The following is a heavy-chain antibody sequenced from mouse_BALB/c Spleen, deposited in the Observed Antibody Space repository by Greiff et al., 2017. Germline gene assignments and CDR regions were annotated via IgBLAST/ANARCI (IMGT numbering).Heavy chain of an antibody. D-gene: IGHD1-1*01. CDR1: GFTFSSYA. Sequence: EVQRVESGGGLVKPGGSLKLSCAASGFTFSSYAMSWVRQSPEKRLEWVAEISSGGSYTYYPDTVTGRFTISRDNAKNTLYLEMSSLRSEDTAMYYGARVYGSSFYAMDYWGQGTSVTVSS. J-gene: IGHJ4*01. CDR2: ISSGGSYT. CDR3: ARVYGSSFYAMDY. V-gene: IGHV5-9-4*01.